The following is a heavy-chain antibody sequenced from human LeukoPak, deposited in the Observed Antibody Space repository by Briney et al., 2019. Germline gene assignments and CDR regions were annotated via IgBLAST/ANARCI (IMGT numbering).Heavy chain of an antibody. J-gene: IGHJ4*02. D-gene: IGHD4-17*01. CDR3: ARGPDYGDYKINDY. V-gene: IGHV1-69*06. Sequence: GASVKVSCKASGGTFSSYAISWVRQAPGQGLEWMGGIIPIFGTANYAQKFQGRVTITADKSTSTAYMELSSLRSEDTAVYYCARGPDYGDYKINDYWGQGTLVTVSS. CDR1: GGTFSSYA. CDR2: IIPIFGTA.